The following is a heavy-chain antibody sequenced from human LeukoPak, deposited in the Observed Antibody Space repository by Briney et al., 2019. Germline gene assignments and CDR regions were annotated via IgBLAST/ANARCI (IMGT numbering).Heavy chain of an antibody. D-gene: IGHD2-15*01. CDR2: ISYDGSNK. Sequence: GGSLRLSCAASGFTFSSYGMHWVRQAPGKGLEWVAVISYDGSNKYYADSVKGRFTISRDNSKNTLYLQMNSLRAEDTAVYYCAREEVVAATRYYYYGMDVWGQGTTVTVSS. CDR3: AREEVVAATRYYYYGMDV. V-gene: IGHV3-30*03. CDR1: GFTFSSYG. J-gene: IGHJ6*02.